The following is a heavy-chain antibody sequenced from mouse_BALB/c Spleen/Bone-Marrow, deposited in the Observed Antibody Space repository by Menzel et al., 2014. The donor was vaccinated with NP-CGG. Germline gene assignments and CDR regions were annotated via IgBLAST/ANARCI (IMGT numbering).Heavy chain of an antibody. V-gene: IGHV2-9*02. CDR1: GFSLTSYG. CDR2: IWAGGST. J-gene: IGHJ4*01. Sequence: QVHVKQSGPGLVAPSQSLSITCTVSGFSLTSYGVHWFRQPPGKGLEWLGAIWAGGSTNYNSALMSRLSISKDNSKSQVFLKMNSLQTDDTAMYYCARPTPRYFAMDYWGQGTSVTVSS. D-gene: IGHD6-1*01. CDR3: ARPTPRYFAMDY.